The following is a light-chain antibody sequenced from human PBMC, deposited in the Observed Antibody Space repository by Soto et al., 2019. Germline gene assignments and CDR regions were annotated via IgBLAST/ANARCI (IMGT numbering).Light chain of an antibody. CDR1: QTINNN. Sequence: IRMTQSPSSLSASVGARVAITFRASQTINNNLNWYQQKPGKAPKLLIYGASSLQSGVPSRFSGSGSGTEFTLTISSLQPEDFATYYCQQSYSIPPITFGQGTRLEIK. V-gene: IGKV1-39*01. CDR2: GAS. J-gene: IGKJ5*01. CDR3: QQSYSIPPIT.